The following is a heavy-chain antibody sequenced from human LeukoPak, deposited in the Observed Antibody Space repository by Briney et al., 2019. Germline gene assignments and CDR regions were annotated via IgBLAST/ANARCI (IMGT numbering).Heavy chain of an antibody. D-gene: IGHD2-15*01. CDR1: GDSITSNSYY. Sequence: SETLSLTCTVSGDSITSNSYYWGWIRQPPGKGLEWIGYIYYSGSTNYNPSLKSRVTISVDTSKNQFSLKLSSVTAADTAVYYCARVVSNSVSYYYYYYMDVWGKGTTVTVSS. CDR2: IYYSGST. CDR3: ARVVSNSVSYYYYYYMDV. J-gene: IGHJ6*03. V-gene: IGHV4-61*05.